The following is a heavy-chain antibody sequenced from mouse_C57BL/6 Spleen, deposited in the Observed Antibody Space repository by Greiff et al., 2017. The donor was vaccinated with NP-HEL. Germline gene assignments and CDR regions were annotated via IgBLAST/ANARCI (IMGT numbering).Heavy chain of an antibody. Sequence: VQLKESGPGLVKPSQSLSLTCSVTGYSITSGYYWNWIRQFPGNKLEWMGYISYDGSNNYNPSLKNRISITRDTSKNQFFLKLNSVTTEDTATYYCAREDYGNYFDYWGQGTTLTVSS. CDR1: GYSITSGYY. V-gene: IGHV3-6*01. CDR2: ISYDGSN. D-gene: IGHD2-1*01. J-gene: IGHJ2*01. CDR3: AREDYGNYFDY.